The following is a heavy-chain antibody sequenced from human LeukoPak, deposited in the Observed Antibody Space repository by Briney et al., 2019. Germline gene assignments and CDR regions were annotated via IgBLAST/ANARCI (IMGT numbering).Heavy chain of an antibody. CDR3: ARGSVELVFDY. CDR1: GFTFSSYA. V-gene: IGHV3-23*01. J-gene: IGHJ4*02. D-gene: IGHD6-6*01. CDR2: ISGSGGST. Sequence: GGSLRLSCAVSGFTFSSYAMSWVRQAPGKGLEWVSGISGSGGSTYYADSVKGRFTISRDNSKNTLYLQMNSLRAEDTAVYYCARGSVELVFDYWGQGTLVTVSS.